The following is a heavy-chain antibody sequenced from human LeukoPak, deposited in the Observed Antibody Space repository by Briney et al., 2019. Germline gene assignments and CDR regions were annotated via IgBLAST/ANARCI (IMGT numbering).Heavy chain of an antibody. CDR3: ARGQSSSWSYVYYYYYYMDV. CDR2: INPNSGDT. CDR1: GYTFTGYY. D-gene: IGHD6-13*01. J-gene: IGHJ6*03. V-gene: IGHV1-2*02. Sequence: ASVKVSCKASGYTFTGYYVHWVRQAPGQGLEWMGWINPNSGDTDYAQKFQGRVTMTRDTSISTAYVELSRLRSDDTAVYYCARGQSSSWSYVYYYYYYMDVWGKGTTVTVSS.